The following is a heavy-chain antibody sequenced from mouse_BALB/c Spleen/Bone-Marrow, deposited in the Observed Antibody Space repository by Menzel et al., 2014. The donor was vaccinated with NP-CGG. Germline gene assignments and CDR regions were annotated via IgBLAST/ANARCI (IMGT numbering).Heavy chain of an antibody. CDR2: IYPGDGDT. J-gene: IGHJ4*01. CDR1: GYGCSSSW. V-gene: IGHV1-82*01. D-gene: IGHD2-2*01. Sequence: VQLQQSGPGLVKPGASGKISCKASGYGCSSSWMNWVKQRPGQGLVWIERIYPGDGDTKYKGKFKGKATLTADKSSSTAYMKLSRLPSVDAAVYFCASMLRSLYVCYWGQGISVPV. CDR3: ASMLRSLYVCY.